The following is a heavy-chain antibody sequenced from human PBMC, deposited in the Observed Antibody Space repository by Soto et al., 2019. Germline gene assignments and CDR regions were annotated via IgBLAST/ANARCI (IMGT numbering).Heavy chain of an antibody. V-gene: IGHV3-23*01. J-gene: IGHJ4*02. D-gene: IGHD6-19*01. CDR1: GFTFSSYA. Sequence: EVQLLESGGGLVQPGGSLRLSCAASGFTFSSYAMSWVRQAPGKGLEWVSAISGSGGSTYYADSVKGRFTISRDNSKNTLYLQMNSLRAEDTAVYYCAKGGESSGWLRRWLGIYFDYWGQGTLVTVSS. CDR3: AKGGESSGWLRRWLGIYFDY. CDR2: ISGSGGST.